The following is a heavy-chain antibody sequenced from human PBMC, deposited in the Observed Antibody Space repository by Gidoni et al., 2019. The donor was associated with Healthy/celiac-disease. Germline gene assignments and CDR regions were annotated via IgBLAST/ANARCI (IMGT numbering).Heavy chain of an antibody. D-gene: IGHD3-22*01. CDR3: ARLKATMIVVVT. CDR2: IYYSGST. Sequence: QLQLPESGPGLVKPSETLSLTCTVSGGSLSSSSYYWGWIRQPPGKGLEWIGSIYYSGSTYYNPSLKSRVTISVDTSKNQFSLKLSSVTAADTAVYYCARLKATMIVVVTWGQGTLVTVSS. J-gene: IGHJ5*02. V-gene: IGHV4-39*01. CDR1: GGSLSSSSYY.